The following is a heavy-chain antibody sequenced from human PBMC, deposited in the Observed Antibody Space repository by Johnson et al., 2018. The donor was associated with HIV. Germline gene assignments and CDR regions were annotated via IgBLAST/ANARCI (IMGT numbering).Heavy chain of an antibody. CDR2: IKSKTSGGTA. V-gene: IGHV3-15*01. CDR3: AKSWQSGSLYDACHI. Sequence: EVQLVESGGDLVKPGGSLRLSCAGSGFTFSNVWMTWVRQSPGKGLEWVGRIKSKTSGGTADYTAPLKGRFTISRDNAKNSLYLQMNSLRAEDTAVYYCAKSWQSGSLYDACHIWGQGTMVTVSS. CDR1: GFTFSNVW. J-gene: IGHJ3*02. D-gene: IGHD1-26*01.